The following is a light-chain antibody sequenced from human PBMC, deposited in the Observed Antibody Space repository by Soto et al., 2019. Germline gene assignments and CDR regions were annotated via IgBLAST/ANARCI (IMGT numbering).Light chain of an antibody. V-gene: IGKV3-15*01. J-gene: IGKJ2*01. CDR1: QSINSE. CDR2: GAS. Sequence: EIVMTQPPATLSLSPGERAALSCRASQSINSELAWYQQKPGQPPRLLIYGASTRATGVPARFTGSESGSEFTLTISGLQSEDFAVYYCQQGHNWPLTFGQGTRLEI. CDR3: QQGHNWPLT.